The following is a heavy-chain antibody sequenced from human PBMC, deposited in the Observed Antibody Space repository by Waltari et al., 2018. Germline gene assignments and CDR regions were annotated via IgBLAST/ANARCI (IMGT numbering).Heavy chain of an antibody. D-gene: IGHD3-10*01. J-gene: IGHJ4*02. Sequence: QVQLQESGPGLVKPSETLSLTCIVSGGFISSYYWSWIRQPAGKGLEWIGRIYTSGSTNYNPARKGRVTMSVDTSKNQFSLKLSSVTAADTAVYYCASAGLLWFGELAVFDYWGQGTLVTVSS. CDR1: GGFISSYY. V-gene: IGHV4-4*07. CDR3: ASAGLLWFGELAVFDY. CDR2: IYTSGST.